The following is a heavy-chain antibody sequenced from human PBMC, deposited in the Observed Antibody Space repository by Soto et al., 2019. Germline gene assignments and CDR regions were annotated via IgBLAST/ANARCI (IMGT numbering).Heavy chain of an antibody. Sequence: ASVKVSCKASGYTFTSYYMHWVRQAPGQGLEWMGIINPSGGSTSYAQKFQGRVTMTRDTSTSTVYMELSSLRSEDTAVYYCARAGENIVATADFDYWGQGTLVTVSS. J-gene: IGHJ4*02. CDR3: ARAGENIVATADFDY. CDR2: INPSGGST. CDR1: GYTFTSYY. D-gene: IGHD5-12*01. V-gene: IGHV1-46*03.